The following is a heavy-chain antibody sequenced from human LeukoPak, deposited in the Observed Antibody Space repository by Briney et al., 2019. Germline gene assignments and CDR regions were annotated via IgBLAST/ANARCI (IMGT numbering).Heavy chain of an antibody. Sequence: GGSLSLSCAPSGFTLGRHRMSWVRQAPGKGLEWVSSISSSSSYIYYADSVKGRFTISRDNAKNSLYLQMNSLRAEDTAVYYCARGSRYTNCLLWRREPLVTVSS. CDR2: ISSSSSYI. V-gene: IGHV3-21*01. CDR3: ARGSRYTNCLL. J-gene: IGHJ4*02. CDR1: GFTLGRHR. D-gene: IGHD5/OR15-5a*01.